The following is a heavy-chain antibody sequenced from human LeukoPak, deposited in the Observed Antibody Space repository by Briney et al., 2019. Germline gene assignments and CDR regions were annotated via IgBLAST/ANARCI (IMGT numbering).Heavy chain of an antibody. CDR2: IYSSGST. CDR3: ARHDNAWFDP. V-gene: IGHV4-4*09. D-gene: IGHD1-1*01. Sequence: SETLSLTCTVSSDSISSYYWSWLRQPPGKGLEWIGYIYSSGSTNYNPSLKSRVTISVDTSKNQFSLKLSSVTAADTAVYYCARHDNAWFDPWGQGTLVTVSS. J-gene: IGHJ5*02. CDR1: SDSISSYY.